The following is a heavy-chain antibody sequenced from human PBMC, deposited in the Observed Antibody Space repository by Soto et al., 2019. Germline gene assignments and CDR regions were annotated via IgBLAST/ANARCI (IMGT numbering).Heavy chain of an antibody. D-gene: IGHD6-19*01. V-gene: IGHV1-69*08. CDR3: ARDLIRGWYFDY. J-gene: IGHJ4*02. CDR1: GGTFSSYT. Sequence: QVQLVQSGAEVKKPGSSVKVSCKASGGTFSSYTISWVRQAPGQGLEWMGRIIPILGIANYAQKFQGRVTITADKSTSTAYMELSSLRSEDTAVYYCARDLIRGWYFDYWGQGTLVTVSS. CDR2: IIPILGIA.